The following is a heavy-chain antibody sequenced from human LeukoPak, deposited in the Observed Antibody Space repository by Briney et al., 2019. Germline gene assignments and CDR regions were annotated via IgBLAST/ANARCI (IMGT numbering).Heavy chain of an antibody. CDR1: GDSVSSNSAA. J-gene: IGHJ3*02. CDR2: TYYRSKWYN. Sequence: SQTLSLTCAISGDSVSSNSAAWNWIRQSPSRGLEWLGRTYYRSKWYNDYAVSVKSRITINPDTSKNQFSLQLNSVTPEDTAVYYCARGVGGSYTDHTDDAFDIWGQGTMVTVSS. CDR3: ARGVGGSYTDHTDDAFDI. V-gene: IGHV6-1*01. D-gene: IGHD1-26*01.